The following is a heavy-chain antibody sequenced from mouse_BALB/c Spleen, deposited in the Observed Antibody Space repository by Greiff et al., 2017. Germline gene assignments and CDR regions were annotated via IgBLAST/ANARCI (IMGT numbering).Heavy chain of an antibody. V-gene: IGHV2-5-1*01. CDR2: IWRGGST. J-gene: IGHJ4*01. Sequence: QVQLQQSGPSLVQPSQSLSITCTVSGFSLTSYGVHWVRQSPGKGLEWLGVIWRGGSTDYNAAFMSRLSITKDNSKSQVFFKMNSLQADDTAIYYCDKRREEYCAMDYWGQGTSDTVSS. CDR3: DKRREEYCAMDY. CDR1: GFSLTSYG.